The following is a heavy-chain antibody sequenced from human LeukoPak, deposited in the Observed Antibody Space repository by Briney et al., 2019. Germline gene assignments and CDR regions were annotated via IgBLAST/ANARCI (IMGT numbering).Heavy chain of an antibody. CDR1: GLTFTDYA. V-gene: IGHV3-23*01. Sequence: PGGSLRLSCAASGLTFTDYAMSWVRQAPGKGLEWVSSISTSGGMIYDADSVKGRFTISRDNSKNALYLQLSSLRAEDTAVYCATQYRAYYFDNWGQGTLVTVSS. CDR3: ATQYRAYYFDN. J-gene: IGHJ4*02. CDR2: ISTSGGMI. D-gene: IGHD1-14*01.